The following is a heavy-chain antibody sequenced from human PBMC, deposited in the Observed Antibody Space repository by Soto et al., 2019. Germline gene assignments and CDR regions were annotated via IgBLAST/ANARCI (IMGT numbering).Heavy chain of an antibody. CDR1: GFTFSSYG. D-gene: IGHD3-16*01. V-gene: IGHV3-33*01. J-gene: IGHJ4*02. CDR2: IWHDGGNK. CDR3: ARDGDVNTGFGKDY. Sequence: XGSLRLSCAASGFTFSSYGMHWVRQAPGKGLERVAFIWHDGGNKFYAESVKGRFTISRDNSKNTLYLQMTSLSAEDTAMYYCARDGDVNTGFGKDYWGQGTLVTVSS.